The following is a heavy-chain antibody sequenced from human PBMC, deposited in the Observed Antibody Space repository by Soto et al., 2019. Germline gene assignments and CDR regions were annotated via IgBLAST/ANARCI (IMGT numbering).Heavy chain of an antibody. D-gene: IGHD5-12*01. CDR3: AKNSGYDYEGNYYYYYYMDV. Sequence: GGSLRLSCAASGFTFSSYAMSWVRQAPGKGLEWVSAISGSGGSTYYADSVKGRFTISRDNSKNTLYLQMNSLIAEDTAVYYCAKNSGYDYEGNYYYYYYMDVWGKGTTVTVSS. CDR2: ISGSGGST. V-gene: IGHV3-23*01. CDR1: GFTFSSYA. J-gene: IGHJ6*03.